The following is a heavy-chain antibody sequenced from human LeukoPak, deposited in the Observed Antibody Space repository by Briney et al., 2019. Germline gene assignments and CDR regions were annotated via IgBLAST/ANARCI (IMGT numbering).Heavy chain of an antibody. CDR2: ISGSGGST. D-gene: IGHD6-13*01. Sequence: GGSLRLSCAASGFTFSSYEMNWVRQAPGKGLEWVSAISGSGGSTYYADSVKGRFTISRDNSKNTLYLQMNSLRAEDTAVYYCAKALSSSWYGVYYYYGMDVWGKGTTVTVSS. J-gene: IGHJ6*04. CDR1: GFTFSSYE. V-gene: IGHV3-23*01. CDR3: AKALSSSWYGVYYYYGMDV.